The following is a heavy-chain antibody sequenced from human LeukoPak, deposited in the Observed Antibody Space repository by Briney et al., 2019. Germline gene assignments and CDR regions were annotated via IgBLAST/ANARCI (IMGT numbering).Heavy chain of an antibody. CDR1: GFTFSSYG. V-gene: IGHV3-30*02. D-gene: IGHD6-13*01. Sequence: PGGSLRLSCAASGFTFSSYGMHWVRQAPGKGLEWVAVLWFDGSNTYYAGSVKGRFTISRDNSKNTLYLQMNSLRAEDTAVYYCAKVGFPGSSWHPGNLDYWGQGTLVTVSS. CDR2: LWFDGSNT. J-gene: IGHJ4*02. CDR3: AKVGFPGSSWHPGNLDY.